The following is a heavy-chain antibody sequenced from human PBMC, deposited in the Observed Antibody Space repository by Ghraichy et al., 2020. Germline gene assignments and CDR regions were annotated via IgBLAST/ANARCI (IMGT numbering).Heavy chain of an antibody. CDR1: GFTFSRYA. J-gene: IGHJ3*02. D-gene: IGHD2-2*02. CDR3: AKDGYCSSTSCYRGEDGFDI. CDR2: ISGSGGTT. V-gene: IGHV3-23*01. Sequence: GGSLRLSCAASGFTFSRYAMSWVRQAPGKGLEWVSAISGSGGTTYYADSVKGRFTISRDNSKNTLYLQMNSLRAEDTAVYYCAKDGYCSSTSCYRGEDGFDIWGQGTMVTVSS.